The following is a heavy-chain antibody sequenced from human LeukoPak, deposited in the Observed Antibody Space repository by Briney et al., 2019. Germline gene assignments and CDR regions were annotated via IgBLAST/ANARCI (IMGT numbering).Heavy chain of an antibody. J-gene: IGHJ4*02. CDR3: AKDIGSGGHRGGYFDY. CDR1: GFTFSSYA. D-gene: IGHD6-19*01. V-gene: IGHV3-30*18. CDR2: ISYDGSNK. Sequence: GGSLRLSCAASGFTFSSYAMHWVRQAPGKGREWGAVISYDGSNKYYADSVKGRFTISRDNSKNTLYLQMNSLRAEDTAVYYCAKDIGSGGHRGGYFDYWGQGTLVTVSS.